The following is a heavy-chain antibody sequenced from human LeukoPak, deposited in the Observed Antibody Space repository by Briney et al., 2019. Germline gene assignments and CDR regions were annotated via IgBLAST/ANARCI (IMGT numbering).Heavy chain of an antibody. CDR1: GYTFTGYY. CDR3: GTLLSNGPFDY. J-gene: IGHJ4*02. V-gene: IGHV1-2*02. CDR2: IYPNTGVT. Sequence: GASVKVSCKASGYTFTGYYMHWVRQAPGQGLEWMGYIYPNTGVTKYAQKFQGRVTMTRDTSISTAYMELSGLRSDDTAVYYCGTLLSNGPFDYWGQGSLVTVSS.